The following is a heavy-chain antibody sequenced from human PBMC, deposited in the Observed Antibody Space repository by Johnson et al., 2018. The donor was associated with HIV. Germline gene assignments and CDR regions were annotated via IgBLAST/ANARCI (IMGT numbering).Heavy chain of an antibody. J-gene: IGHJ3*02. CDR3: AREKAAGAFDI. CDR1: GFTVSTYY. V-gene: IGHV3-53*01. D-gene: IGHD6-25*01. Sequence: MLLVESGGGLIQPGGSLRLSCAASGFTVSTYYMTWVRQASGKGLELVSLLYSSGKTYYADSVKGRFTISRDYSKNRLYLQMNSLRAEDTALYYCAREKAAGAFDIWGQGTLVTVSS. CDR2: LYSSGKT.